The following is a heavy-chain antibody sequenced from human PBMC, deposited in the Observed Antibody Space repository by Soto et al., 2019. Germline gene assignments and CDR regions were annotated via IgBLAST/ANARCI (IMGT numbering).Heavy chain of an antibody. D-gene: IGHD3-22*01. CDR3: AKDPYYYDTSEMDV. Sequence: GDLSLSCAASGFNFSSYAMRVVRQAPGQGLEWVSAIGGRGGNTYYADSVKGRCTISRDTSKNTLFLQMNSLRAEDTAVYYCAKDPYYYDTSEMDVWGQGTTVTVSS. CDR1: GFNFSSYA. V-gene: IGHV3-23*01. CDR2: IGGRGGNT. J-gene: IGHJ6*02.